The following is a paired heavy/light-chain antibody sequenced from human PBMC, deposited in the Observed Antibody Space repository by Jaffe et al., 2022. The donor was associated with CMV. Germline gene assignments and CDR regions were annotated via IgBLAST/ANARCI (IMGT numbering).Heavy chain of an antibody. V-gene: IGHV3-23*01. CDR1: GFTFSSYA. CDR3: AKDYMDYDSSGYPYNWFDP. J-gene: IGHJ5*02. Sequence: EVQLLESGGGLVQPGGSLRLSCAASGFTFSSYAMSWVRQAPGKGLEWVSAISGSGGSTYYADSVKGRFTISRDNSKNTLYLQMNSLRAEDTAVYYCAKDYMDYDSSGYPYNWFDPWGQGTLVTVSS. D-gene: IGHD3-22*01. CDR2: ISGSGGST.
Light chain of an antibody. V-gene: IGKV4-1*01. J-gene: IGKJ1*01. CDR3: QQYYSTPT. CDR2: WAS. Sequence: DIVMTQSPDSLAVSLGERATINCKSSQSVLYSSNNKNYLAWYQQKPGQPPKLLIYWASTRESGVPDRFSGSGSGTDFTLTISSLQAEDVAVYYCQQYYSTPTFGQGTKVEIK. CDR1: QSVLYSSNNKNY.